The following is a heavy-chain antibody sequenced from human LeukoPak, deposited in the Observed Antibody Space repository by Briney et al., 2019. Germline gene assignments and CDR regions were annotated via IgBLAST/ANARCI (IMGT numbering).Heavy chain of an antibody. J-gene: IGHJ6*02. D-gene: IGHD6-13*01. CDR1: GLTFSNYA. V-gene: IGHV3-30*14. Sequence: GGSLRLSCAASGLTFSNYAMHWVRQAPGKGLEWVAFISLDGSNRYYADSVQGRFTISRDNSKNTLYLQINSLRGEDTAVYFCAHDAAQQQLSNLFYGMDVWGQGTTVTVSS. CDR2: ISLDGSNR. CDR3: AHDAAQQQLSNLFYGMDV.